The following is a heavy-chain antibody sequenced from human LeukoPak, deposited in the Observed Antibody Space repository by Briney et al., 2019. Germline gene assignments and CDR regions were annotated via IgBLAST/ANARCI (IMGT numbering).Heavy chain of an antibody. CDR2: ISYDRSNK. CDR1: GFTFSSYA. Sequence: GGSLRLSCAASGFTFSSYAMHWVRQAPGKGLEWVAVISYDRSNKYYADSVKGRFTISRDNSKNTLYLQMNSLRAEDTAVYYCARDVYGGNWIGTDYWGQGTLVTVSS. J-gene: IGHJ4*02. CDR3: ARDVYGGNWIGTDY. D-gene: IGHD4-23*01. V-gene: IGHV3-30-3*01.